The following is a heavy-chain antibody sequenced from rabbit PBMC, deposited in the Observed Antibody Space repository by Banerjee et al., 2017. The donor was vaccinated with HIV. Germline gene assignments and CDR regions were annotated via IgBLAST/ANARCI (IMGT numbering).Heavy chain of an antibody. V-gene: IGHV1S40*01. CDR3: ARDLVYGGGGSNF. CDR2: IVTGSGYI. D-gene: IGHD8-1*01. J-gene: IGHJ6*01. CDR1: GFSFSSSYY. Sequence: QSLEESGGGLVQPEGSLTLTCTASGFSFSSSYYMCWVRQAPGKGLEWIGCIVTGSGYIYYATWAKGRFTISKTSSTTVTLQMTSLTAADTATYFCARDLVYGGGGSNFWGPATLVTVS.